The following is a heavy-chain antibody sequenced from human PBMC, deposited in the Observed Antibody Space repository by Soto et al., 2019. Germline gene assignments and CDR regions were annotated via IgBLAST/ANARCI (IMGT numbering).Heavy chain of an antibody. D-gene: IGHD2-15*01. J-gene: IGHJ4*02. CDR3: ERSEQDGGIYYFDY. V-gene: IGHV4-59*01. Sequence: SETLSLTCTVSGGSISSYYWSWIRQPPGKGLEWIGYIYYSGSTNYNPSLKSRVTISVDTSKNQFSLKLSSVTAADTAVYYCERSEQDGGIYYFDYWGQGTLVTVSS. CDR2: IYYSGST. CDR1: GGSISSYY.